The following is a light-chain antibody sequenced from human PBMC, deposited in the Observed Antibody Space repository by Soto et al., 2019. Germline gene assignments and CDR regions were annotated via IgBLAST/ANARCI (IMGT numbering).Light chain of an antibody. Sequence: DIQMTQSPSSLSASVGHRVTITCRASQSISSYLNWYQQKPGKAPKLLIYAASSLQSGVPSRFSGSGSGTDFTLTISNLQPEDFATYYCQQSYSTPPTFGQGTKVEIK. V-gene: IGKV1-39*01. J-gene: IGKJ1*01. CDR3: QQSYSTPPT. CDR2: AAS. CDR1: QSISSY.